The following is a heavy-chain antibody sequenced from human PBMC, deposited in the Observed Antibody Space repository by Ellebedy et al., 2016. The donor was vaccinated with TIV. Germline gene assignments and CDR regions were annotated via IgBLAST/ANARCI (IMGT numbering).Heavy chain of an antibody. Sequence: MPSETLSLTCAVSGGSIGNYYWSWIRQPPGKGLEWIGYIYNSGNAHYNQSLQSRVTISVDTSKTQFSLRLSSVTAADTGVYYCARVSIGQDRGSYFYSWGQGTLVTVSS. CDR3: ARVSIGQDRGSYFYS. CDR1: GGSIGNYY. D-gene: IGHD6-19*01. CDR2: IYNSGNA. V-gene: IGHV4-59*08. J-gene: IGHJ4*02.